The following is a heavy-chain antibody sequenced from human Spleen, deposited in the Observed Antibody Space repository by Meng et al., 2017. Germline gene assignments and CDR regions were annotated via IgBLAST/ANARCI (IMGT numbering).Heavy chain of an antibody. Sequence: GGSLRLSCAASGFTFSSYAMHWIRQAPGKGLEWVAIMSYDGSKTYYADSVKGRFTISRDNSRNTLYLQANSLRPEDTAVYYCARDQELHYHDSGSYVDYWGQGTLVTVSS. V-gene: IGHV3-30*04. CDR1: GFTFSSYA. CDR3: ARDQELHYHDSGSYVDY. J-gene: IGHJ4*01. CDR2: MSYDGSKT. D-gene: IGHD3-10*01.